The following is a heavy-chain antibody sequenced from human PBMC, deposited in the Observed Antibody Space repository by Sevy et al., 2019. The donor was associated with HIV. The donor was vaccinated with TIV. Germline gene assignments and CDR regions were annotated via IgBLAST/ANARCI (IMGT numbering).Heavy chain of an antibody. J-gene: IGHJ4*02. D-gene: IGHD5-18*01. V-gene: IGHV3-23*01. CDR1: GFTFSSFA. Sequence: GGSLRLSCAASGFTFSSFAMGWVRQAPGKGLDWISVISGTGDYTYYADSVKGRFTISRDNSKNTLFLQMNSLRAEETGIFYCAKKMGGGSGMAFLVDYWGQGTLVTVSS. CDR2: ISGTGDYT. CDR3: AKKMGGGSGMAFLVDY.